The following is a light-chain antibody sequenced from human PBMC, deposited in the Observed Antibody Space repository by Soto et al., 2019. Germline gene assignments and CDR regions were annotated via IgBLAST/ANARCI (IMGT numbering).Light chain of an antibody. V-gene: IGKV3-20*01. J-gene: IGKJ1*01. Sequence: TQSPGTLSLSPGERATLSCRASQSISSSYLAWYQQKPGQAPRLLIYGASSRATGIPDRFSGSGSVTDFTLTISRLEPEDFAVYFCQQYGSSPRTFGQGTKVDIK. CDR3: QQYGSSPRT. CDR1: QSISSSY. CDR2: GAS.